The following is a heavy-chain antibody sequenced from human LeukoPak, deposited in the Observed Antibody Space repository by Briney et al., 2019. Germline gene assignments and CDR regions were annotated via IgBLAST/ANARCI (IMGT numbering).Heavy chain of an antibody. D-gene: IGHD6-13*01. V-gene: IGHV3-30*18. CDR2: ISYDGSKK. CDR1: GFTFSSFG. J-gene: IGHJ4*02. Sequence: GGSLRLSCAASGFTFSSFGMHWVRQAPGKGLEWVAEISYDGSKKYYAESVKGRFTISRDNSKSTVYLQMNRLRADDKALYYCVKDRSGAAAGIRLDSWGQGTLVTVSS. CDR3: VKDRSGAAAGIRLDS.